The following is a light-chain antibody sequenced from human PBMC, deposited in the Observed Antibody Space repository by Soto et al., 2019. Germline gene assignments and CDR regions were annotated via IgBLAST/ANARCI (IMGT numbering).Light chain of an antibody. CDR1: SSDVGGYNY. CDR3: CSNAGSDTVV. Sequence: QSALTQPRSVSGSPGQSVTISCTGTSSDVGGYNYVSWYQHLPGKAPKFMIYDVSKRPSGVPDRFSGSKSGNTASLTISGPQDEDEDYYYCCSNAGSDTVVFGGGTKLTVL. V-gene: IGLV2-11*01. CDR2: DVS. J-gene: IGLJ2*01.